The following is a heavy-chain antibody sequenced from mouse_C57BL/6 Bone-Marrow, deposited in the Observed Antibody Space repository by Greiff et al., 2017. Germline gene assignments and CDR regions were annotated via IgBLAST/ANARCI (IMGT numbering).Heavy chain of an antibody. J-gene: IGHJ4*01. CDR2: ISNGGGST. V-gene: IGHV5-12*01. Sequence: EVKLVESGRGLVQPGGSLYLSCAVSGFTFSDYYMYWVRQTPEKRLEWVAYISNGGGSTYYPDTVKGRFTISRDNAKNTMYMQMSRLKSEDTAMYYCARHILRFLYAMDYWGQGTSVTVSS. CDR3: ARHILRFLYAMDY. D-gene: IGHD1-1*01. CDR1: GFTFSDYY.